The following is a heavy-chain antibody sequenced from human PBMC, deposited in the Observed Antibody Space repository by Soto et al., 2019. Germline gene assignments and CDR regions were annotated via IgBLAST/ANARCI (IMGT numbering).Heavy chain of an antibody. V-gene: IGHV4-59*01. CDR1: GDSITSAY. Sequence: PSETLSLTCTVSGDSITSAYWSWIRQTPGKGLEWIGYIYHTGTTNYNPSLKSRVTVSIDTSKNQFSLNLSSLTTADTAVYFCARGGNRYSTTESGVGGFDYWRQGTLVTVSS. CDR3: ARGGNRYSTTESGVGGFDY. CDR2: IYHTGTT. D-gene: IGHD2-2*01. J-gene: IGHJ4*02.